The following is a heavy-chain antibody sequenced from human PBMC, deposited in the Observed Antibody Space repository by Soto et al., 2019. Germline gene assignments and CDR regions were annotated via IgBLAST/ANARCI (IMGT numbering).Heavy chain of an antibody. V-gene: IGHV3-23*01. J-gene: IGHJ4*02. CDR3: AKDYYDSTGYCPFDY. Sequence: EVQLLESGGGLVQPGGSLRLSCAASGFTFGTHAMSWVRQAPGKGLEWVPTVSGSGTTTFYADSVKGRFTISRDNSKNTLYLQMNGLRAEDTAVYYCAKDYYDSTGYCPFDYWGQGTLVTVSS. CDR2: VSGSGTTT. CDR1: GFTFGTHA. D-gene: IGHD3-22*01.